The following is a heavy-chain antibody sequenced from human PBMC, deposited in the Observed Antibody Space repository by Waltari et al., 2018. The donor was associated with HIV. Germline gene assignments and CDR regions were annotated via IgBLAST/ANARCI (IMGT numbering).Heavy chain of an antibody. V-gene: IGHV3-7*01. CDR2: IKQDGSEK. CDR3: ATSRTFDY. CDR1: GLTFGNTR. Sequence: EVQLVESGRVLVQPGGSLRLSCDPSGLTFGNTRTSWVRQAPGKGLEWVANIKQDGSEKYYVDSVKGRFTISRDNAKNSLYLQMNSLRAEDTAVYYCATSRTFDYWGQGTLVTVSS. J-gene: IGHJ4*02.